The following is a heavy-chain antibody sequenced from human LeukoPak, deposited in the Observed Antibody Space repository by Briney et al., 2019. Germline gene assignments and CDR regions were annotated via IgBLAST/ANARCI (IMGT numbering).Heavy chain of an antibody. J-gene: IGHJ6*02. CDR3: ARYCSGGSCNPYYYYYGMDV. CDR1: EFDFSSHA. D-gene: IGHD2-15*01. V-gene: IGHV3-23*01. Sequence: GGSLRLSCAASEFDFSSHAMTWVRQAPGKGLEWVSAISISGSKTYYADSVKGRFTISRDNSKNTLYLQMNSLRAEDTAVYYCARYCSGGSCNPYYYYYGMDVWGQGTTVTVPS. CDR2: ISISGSKT.